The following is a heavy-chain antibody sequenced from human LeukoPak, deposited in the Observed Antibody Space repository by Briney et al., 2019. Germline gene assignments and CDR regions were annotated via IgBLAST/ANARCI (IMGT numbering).Heavy chain of an antibody. D-gene: IGHD3-10*01. CDR2: IYTSGST. Sequence: NTSETLSLTCTVSGDSISSYYWSWIRQPAAKGVEWIGRIYTSGSTNYNPPLKSRVTMSVDTSKNQCSLKLSSVTAADTALYYCARGRINHYYGSGSPYFDPWGQGTLVTVSS. CDR1: GDSISSYY. V-gene: IGHV4-4*07. J-gene: IGHJ5*02. CDR3: ARGRINHYYGSGSPYFDP.